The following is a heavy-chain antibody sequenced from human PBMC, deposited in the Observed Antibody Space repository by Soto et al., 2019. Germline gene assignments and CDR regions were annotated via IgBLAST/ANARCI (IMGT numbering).Heavy chain of an antibody. D-gene: IGHD2-2*02. J-gene: IGHJ3*02. V-gene: IGHV1-18*01. CDR3: AKETNIVVVPAAIAFDI. Sequence: ASVKVSCKASGYTFTTYGISWVRQAPGQGLEWMGWISAYNGNTNYIQKLQGRVTMTTDTSTSTAYMELRSLRSDDTAVYYCAKETNIVVVPAAIAFDIWGQGTMVTVSS. CDR2: ISAYNGNT. CDR1: GYTFTTYG.